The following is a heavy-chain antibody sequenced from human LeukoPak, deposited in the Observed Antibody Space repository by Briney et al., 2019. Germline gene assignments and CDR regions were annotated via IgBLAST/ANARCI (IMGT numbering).Heavy chain of an antibody. CDR1: GGSISSGSYY. J-gene: IGHJ3*02. V-gene: IGHV4-61*02. CDR2: IYTSGST. CDR3: ARVTGIEDAFDI. Sequence: SETLSLTCTVSGGSISSGSYYWSWIRQPAGKGLEWIGRIYTSGSTNYNPSLKSRVTISVDTSKNQFSLKLSSVTAADTAVYYCARVTGIEDAFDIWGQGTMVTVSS. D-gene: IGHD3-10*01.